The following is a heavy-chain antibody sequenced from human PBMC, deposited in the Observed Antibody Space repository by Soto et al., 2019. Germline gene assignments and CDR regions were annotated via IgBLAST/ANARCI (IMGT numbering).Heavy chain of an antibody. J-gene: IGHJ6*02. D-gene: IGHD1-26*01. CDR3: VRDRDSDTWPSRDV. CDR1: GYSFTRNG. Sequence: QVHLVQSGAELKKPGASVRVSCKASGYSFTRNGISWVRQAPGQGLEWMGWISAKNGDTNYAQKLQGRVIMTTDTSTSTAYMELRSRRSDDTAVYYCVRDRDSDTWPSRDVWGQGTTVTVSS. V-gene: IGHV1-18*01. CDR2: ISAKNGDT.